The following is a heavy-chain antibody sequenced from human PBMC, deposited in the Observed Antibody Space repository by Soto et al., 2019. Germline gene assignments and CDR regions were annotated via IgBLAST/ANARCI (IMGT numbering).Heavy chain of an antibody. V-gene: IGHV3-23*01. CDR3: AKGPPLGEWPPRGFDY. CDR1: GFTFSNYD. Sequence: GGSLWLSCADSGFTFSNYDMNWVRHAPGKGLGWVSFISATGGSTYYADSVQGRFTISRDNSKNTLYLQMNSPRVEDTAVYYCAKGPPLGEWPPRGFDYWPQGTLVPVYS. CDR2: ISATGGST. D-gene: IGHD3-16*01. J-gene: IGHJ4*02.